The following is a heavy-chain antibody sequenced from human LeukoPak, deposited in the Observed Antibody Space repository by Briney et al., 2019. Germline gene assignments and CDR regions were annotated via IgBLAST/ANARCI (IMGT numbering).Heavy chain of an antibody. V-gene: IGHV1-2*06. CDR2: INPNSGGT. Sequence: ASVKVSCKASGYTFTGYYMHWVRQAPGQGLEWMGRINPNSGGTNYAQKFQGRVTMTRDTSISTAYMELSRLRSDDTAVYYCASAIYDFWSWAFDIWGQGTMVTVSS. J-gene: IGHJ3*02. D-gene: IGHD3-3*01. CDR3: ASAIYDFWSWAFDI. CDR1: GYTFTGYY.